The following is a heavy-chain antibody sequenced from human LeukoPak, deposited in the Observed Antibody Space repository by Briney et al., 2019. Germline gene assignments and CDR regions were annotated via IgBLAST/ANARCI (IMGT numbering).Heavy chain of an antibody. J-gene: IGHJ4*02. CDR2: IFNSGTT. D-gene: IGHD5-12*01. CDR1: GGSISTYY. CDR3: ARDSGYSGRYFDY. Sequence: SETLSLTCTVSGGSISTYYWSWIRQPAGKGLEWIGRIFNSGTTSYNPSLQSRVNMSVDTSKNQFSLKLGSVTAADTAVYYCARDSGYSGRYFDYWGQGTLVTVSS. V-gene: IGHV4-4*07.